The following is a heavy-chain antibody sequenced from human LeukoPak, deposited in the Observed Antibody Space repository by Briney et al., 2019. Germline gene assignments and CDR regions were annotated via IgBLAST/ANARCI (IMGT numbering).Heavy chain of an antibody. J-gene: IGHJ5*02. Sequence: SETLSLTCTVSGGSVSRGSYYWSWIRQPPGKGLEWIGYIYYSGSTNYNPSLKSRVTISVDTSKNQFSLKLSSVTAADTAVYYCARAPRTLSIAAAGYNWFDPWAQGTLVTVSS. V-gene: IGHV4-61*01. D-gene: IGHD6-13*01. CDR2: IYYSGST. CDR3: ARAPRTLSIAAAGYNWFDP. CDR1: GGSVSRGSYY.